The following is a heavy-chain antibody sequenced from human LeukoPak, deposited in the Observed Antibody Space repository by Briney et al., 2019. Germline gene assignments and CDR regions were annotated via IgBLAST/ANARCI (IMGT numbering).Heavy chain of an antibody. CDR3: ARDDRNYGY. Sequence: ASVKVSCTASGYTFTGYYMHWVRQAPGQGLEWMGWINPSSGGTNYAQKFQGRVTMTRDTSISTAYMELSRLRSDDTAVYYCARDDRNYGYWGQGTLVTVSS. CDR2: INPSSGGT. V-gene: IGHV1-2*02. D-gene: IGHD1-7*01. CDR1: GYTFTGYY. J-gene: IGHJ4*02.